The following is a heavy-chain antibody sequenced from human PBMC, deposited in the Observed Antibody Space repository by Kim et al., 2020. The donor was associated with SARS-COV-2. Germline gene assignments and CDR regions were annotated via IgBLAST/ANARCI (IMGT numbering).Heavy chain of an antibody. CDR1: GFTFRNYF. V-gene: IGHV3-30*04. D-gene: IGHD6-13*01. CDR2: ISDDGNNK. J-gene: IGHJ5*02. Sequence: GGSLRLSCAASGFTFRNYFMHWVRQAPGKGLEWVAVISDDGNNKFYADSVKGRFTISRDNSKNTLYLQMDSLRAEDTAVYYCVRGGGEQQPPFDPWGQGTLVTISS. CDR3: VRGGGEQQPPFDP.